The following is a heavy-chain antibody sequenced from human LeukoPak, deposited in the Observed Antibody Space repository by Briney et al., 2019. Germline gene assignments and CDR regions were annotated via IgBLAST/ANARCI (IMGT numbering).Heavy chain of an antibody. D-gene: IGHD2-15*01. CDR2: IYTSGST. Sequence: SETLSLTCTVSGGSISSYYWSWIRQPPGKGLEWIGYIYTSGSTNYNPSFKSRVTISVDTSKNQFSLKLSSVTAADTAVYYCARQGRGSYYYMGVWGKGTTVTVYS. CDR1: GGSISSYY. CDR3: ARQGRGSYYYMGV. J-gene: IGHJ6*03. V-gene: IGHV4-4*09.